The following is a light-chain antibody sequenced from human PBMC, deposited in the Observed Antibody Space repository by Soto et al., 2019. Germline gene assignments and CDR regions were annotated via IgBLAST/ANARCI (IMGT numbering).Light chain of an antibody. V-gene: IGKV3-11*01. J-gene: IGKJ1*01. CDR2: DAS. Sequence: ESVLTQSPATLSVSPGGRATLSCRASQSVSSNLAWYQQKPGQAPRLLIYDASTRATGIPARFSGSGSGTDFTLTISSLEPEDFAVYYCQQRSNWPWTFGQGTKVDIK. CDR1: QSVSSN. CDR3: QQRSNWPWT.